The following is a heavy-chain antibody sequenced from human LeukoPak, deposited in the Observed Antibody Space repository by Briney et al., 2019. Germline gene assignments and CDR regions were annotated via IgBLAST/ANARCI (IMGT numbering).Heavy chain of an antibody. CDR2: YSGST. Sequence: YSGSTYYNPSLKSRVTISVDTSKNQFSLKLSSVTAADTAVYYCARALGKFDYWGQGTLVTVSS. CDR3: ARALGKFDY. V-gene: IGHV4-39*07. D-gene: IGHD7-27*01. J-gene: IGHJ4*02.